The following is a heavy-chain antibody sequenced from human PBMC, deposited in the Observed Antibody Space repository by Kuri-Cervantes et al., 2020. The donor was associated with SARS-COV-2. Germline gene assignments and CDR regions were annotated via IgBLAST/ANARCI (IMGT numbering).Heavy chain of an antibody. CDR3: ARAGQYQLLYDTKEAYYYGMDV. J-gene: IGHJ6*02. V-gene: IGHV3-33*01. CDR2: IWYDGSNK. CDR1: GFTFGSYG. Sequence: GGSLRLSCAASGFTFGSYGMHWVRQAPGKGLEWVAVIWYDGSNKYYADSVKGRFTISRDNSKNTLYLQMNSLRAEDTAVYYCARAGQYQLLYDTKEAYYYGMDVWGQGTTVTVSS. D-gene: IGHD2-2*02.